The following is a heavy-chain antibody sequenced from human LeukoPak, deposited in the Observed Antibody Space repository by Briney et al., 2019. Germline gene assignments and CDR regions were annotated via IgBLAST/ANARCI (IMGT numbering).Heavy chain of an antibody. Sequence: ASVKVSCKASGYTFTGYYMHWVRQAPGQGLEWMGWINPNSGGTNYAQKFQGRVTMTRDTSISTAYMELSRLRSDDTAVYYCARDYYDSSGLFYDYWGQGTPVTVSS. J-gene: IGHJ4*02. CDR2: INPNSGGT. V-gene: IGHV1-2*02. D-gene: IGHD3-22*01. CDR1: GYTFTGYY. CDR3: ARDYYDSSGLFYDY.